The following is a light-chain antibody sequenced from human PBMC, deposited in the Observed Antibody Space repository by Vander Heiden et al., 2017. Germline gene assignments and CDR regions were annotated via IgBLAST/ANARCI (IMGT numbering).Light chain of an antibody. CDR1: SRMNVATYR. Sequence: QAVLSQPSSLSASPGASASLTCTLRSRMNVATYRIYWYHQKPGSPPQYLLRYKSESDQQQGSGVPSRFSGSKDASANAALLRISGLQSEDEADYYCMLWHSSAWVFGGGTKLTVL. V-gene: IGLV5-45*02. CDR2: YKSESDQ. J-gene: IGLJ3*02. CDR3: MLWHSSAWV.